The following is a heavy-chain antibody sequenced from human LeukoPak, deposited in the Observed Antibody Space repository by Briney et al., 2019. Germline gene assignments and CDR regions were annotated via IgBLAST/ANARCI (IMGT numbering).Heavy chain of an antibody. J-gene: IGHJ4*02. CDR3: AKGVRYLDWWILDY. Sequence: GGSLRLSCAASGFTFSYSAMGWVRQAPGKGLEWVSGISGSNNAYYTDSVKGRFTISRDNSKNTLYLQMNTLRAEDTAVYYCAKGVRYLDWWILDYWGQGTLVPVSS. CDR2: ISGSNNA. CDR1: GFTFSYSA. V-gene: IGHV3-23*01. D-gene: IGHD3-9*01.